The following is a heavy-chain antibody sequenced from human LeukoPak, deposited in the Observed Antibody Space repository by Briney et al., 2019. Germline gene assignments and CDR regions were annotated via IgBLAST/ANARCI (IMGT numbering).Heavy chain of an antibody. D-gene: IGHD3-22*01. CDR3: ARDYHDSSLDH. V-gene: IGHV4-34*01. CDR2: IYHSGST. Sequence: SETLSLTCAVYGGSFSGYYWSWIRQPPGKGLEWIGEIYHSGSTNYNPSLKSRVTISVDKSKNQFSLKLSSVTAADTAVYYCARDYHDSSLDHWGQGTLVTVSS. J-gene: IGHJ4*02. CDR1: GGSFSGYY.